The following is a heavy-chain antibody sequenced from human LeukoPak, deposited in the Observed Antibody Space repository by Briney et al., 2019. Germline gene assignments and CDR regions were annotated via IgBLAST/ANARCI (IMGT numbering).Heavy chain of an antibody. CDR3: AKDLSPGIAAAVVFDY. Sequence: SGGSLRLSCAASGFTFDDYAMHWVRQAPGKGLEWASGISWNSGSIGYADSVKGRFTISRDNAKNSLYLQMNSLRAEDTALYYCAKDLSPGIAAAVVFDYWGQGTLVTVSS. CDR2: ISWNSGSI. J-gene: IGHJ4*02. D-gene: IGHD6-13*01. V-gene: IGHV3-9*01. CDR1: GFTFDDYA.